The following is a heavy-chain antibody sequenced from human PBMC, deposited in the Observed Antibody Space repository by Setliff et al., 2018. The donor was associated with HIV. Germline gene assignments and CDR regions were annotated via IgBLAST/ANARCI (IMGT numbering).Heavy chain of an antibody. J-gene: IGHJ4*02. Sequence: SVKVSCKASGGTFNNYAISWLRQAPGQGLVWMGKIIPILGTANYAQRFQGRVTMTADESTSTVYMELNSLSSEDTAMYYCARDAGYSGSSWNYWGQGTLVTVS. D-gene: IGHD5-12*01. CDR3: ARDAGYSGSSWNY. CDR1: GGTFNNYA. CDR2: IIPILGTA. V-gene: IGHV1-69*11.